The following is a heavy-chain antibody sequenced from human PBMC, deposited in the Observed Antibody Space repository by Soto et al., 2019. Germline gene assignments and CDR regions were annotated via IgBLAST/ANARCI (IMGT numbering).Heavy chain of an antibody. J-gene: IGHJ4*02. CDR1: GFTFSSYA. Sequence: HPGGSLRLSCAASGFTFSSYAMSWVRQAPGKGLEWVSAISGSGGSTYYADSVKGRFTISRDNSKNTLYLQMNSLRAEDTAVYYCAKHRPPRRSGYDSWGYYYFDYWGQGTLVTVSS. CDR2: ISGSGGST. D-gene: IGHD5-12*01. V-gene: IGHV3-23*01. CDR3: AKHRPPRRSGYDSWGYYYFDY.